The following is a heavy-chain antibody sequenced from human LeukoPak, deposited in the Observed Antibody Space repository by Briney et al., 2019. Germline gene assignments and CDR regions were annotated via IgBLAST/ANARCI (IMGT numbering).Heavy chain of an antibody. D-gene: IGHD1-1*01. CDR2: ISAGGETT. Sequence: GGSLRLSCAASRFRFSTFPMGWVRQAPGKGLEWVSGISAGGETTFYADSVRGRLTISRDNSKNTLHLQMNSLRADDTAVYYCAKSLLTTATGTGRAFDIWGQGTMVTVSS. CDR1: RFRFSTFP. CDR3: AKSLLTTATGTGRAFDI. V-gene: IGHV3-23*01. J-gene: IGHJ3*02.